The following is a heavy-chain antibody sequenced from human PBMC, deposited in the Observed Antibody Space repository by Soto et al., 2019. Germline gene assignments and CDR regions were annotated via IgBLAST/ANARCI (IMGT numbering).Heavy chain of an antibody. CDR3: ARLVYSSDWPLYYYYGMDV. Sequence: SETLSLTCTVSGGSIRSFYWSWIRQPPGKGLEWIGYIYYSGSTNYNPSLKSRVTMSVDTSKNQLSLKLSSVTAADTAVYYCARLVYSSDWPLYYYYGMDVWSQGTTVTVSS. CDR2: IYYSGST. D-gene: IGHD6-19*01. V-gene: IGHV4-59*08. CDR1: GGSIRSFY. J-gene: IGHJ6*02.